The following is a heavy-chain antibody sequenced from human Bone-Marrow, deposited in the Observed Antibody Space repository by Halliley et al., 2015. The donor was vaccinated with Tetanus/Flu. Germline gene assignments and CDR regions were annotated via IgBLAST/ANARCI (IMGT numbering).Heavy chain of an antibody. CDR2: ISTSSSYV. CDR3: ARSARSYDVFTGYFYHFDY. D-gene: IGHD3-9*01. J-gene: IGHJ4*02. V-gene: IGHV3-21*01. Sequence: ISTSSSYVFYADSVKGRFTISRDNARDSLYLQMNPLRDEDAAVYYCARSARSYDVFTGYFYHFDYWGQGTPVTVSS.